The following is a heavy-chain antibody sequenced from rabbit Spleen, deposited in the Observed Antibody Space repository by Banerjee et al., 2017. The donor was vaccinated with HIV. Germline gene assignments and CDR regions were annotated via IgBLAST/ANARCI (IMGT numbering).Heavy chain of an antibody. D-gene: IGHD1-1*01. CDR3: ARDLVGVIGWNFYL. V-gene: IGHV1S45*01. CDR2: IGTGSGST. Sequence: QQQLEESGGGLVKPEGSLTLTCTASGFAFSSSYWMCWVRQAPGKGLEWIGCIGTGSGSTYYASWVNGRFTISRSTNQNTVTLQMTSLTAADTATYFCARDLVGVIGWNFYLWGPGTLVTVS. J-gene: IGHJ4*01. CDR1: GFAFSSSYW.